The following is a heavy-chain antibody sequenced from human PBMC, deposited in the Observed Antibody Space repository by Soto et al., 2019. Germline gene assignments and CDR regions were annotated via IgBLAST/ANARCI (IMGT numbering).Heavy chain of an antibody. CDR1: GGSFSGYY. D-gene: IGHD5-18*01. Sequence: SDTLSLTCAVYGGSFSGYYWSWIRQPPGKGLEWIGEINHSGSTNYNPSLKSRVTISVDTSKNQFSLKLSSVTAADTAVYYCARLPRKGGYSYGTDYWGQGTLVTVSS. CDR3: ARLPRKGGYSYGTDY. J-gene: IGHJ4*02. CDR2: INHSGST. V-gene: IGHV4-34*01.